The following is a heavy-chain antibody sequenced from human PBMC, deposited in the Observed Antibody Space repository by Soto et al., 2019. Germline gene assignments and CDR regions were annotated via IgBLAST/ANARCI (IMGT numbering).Heavy chain of an antibody. CDR3: ARPGGSGWFYFDS. D-gene: IGHD6-13*01. V-gene: IGHV4-39*02. Sequence: SETLSLTCSVSGESISGTIYYWGWIRKPPGKGLEWIGSIYYSGSTYYNPSLKSRVTISVDTSKNHFSLKLTSVTAADTAVYYCARPGGSGWFYFDSWRQGSQVTVSS. CDR1: GESISGTIYY. CDR2: IYYSGST. J-gene: IGHJ4*02.